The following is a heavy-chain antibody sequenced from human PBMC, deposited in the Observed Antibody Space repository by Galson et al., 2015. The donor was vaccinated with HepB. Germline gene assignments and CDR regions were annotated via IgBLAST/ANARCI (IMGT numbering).Heavy chain of an antibody. V-gene: IGHV1-2*02. J-gene: IGHJ4*02. CDR3: ARVSSGWYYLDY. D-gene: IGHD6-19*01. CDR1: GYTFTGYY. CDR2: FNPNSGGT. Sequence: SVKVSCKASGYTFTGYYMHWVRQAPGQGLEWMGWFNPNSGGTNYAQKFQGRVTMTRDTSISTAYMELSRLRSDDTAVYYCARVSSGWYYLDYWGQGTLVTVSS.